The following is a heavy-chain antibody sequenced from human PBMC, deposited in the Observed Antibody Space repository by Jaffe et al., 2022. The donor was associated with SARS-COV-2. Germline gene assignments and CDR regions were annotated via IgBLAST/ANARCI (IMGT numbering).Heavy chain of an antibody. CDR1: GFTFSSSG. CDR3: FSTSFG. CDR2: ISGSGYNT. D-gene: IGHD6-6*01. V-gene: IGHV3-23*01. Sequence: EVQLLESGGGLVQPGGSLRLSCAASGFTFSSSGMKWVRQAPGKGLEWVSGISGSGYNTYYADSVKGRFTISRDNSKNALYLQMNSLRAEDTAVYYCFSTSFGGGQGTLVTVSS. J-gene: IGHJ4*02.